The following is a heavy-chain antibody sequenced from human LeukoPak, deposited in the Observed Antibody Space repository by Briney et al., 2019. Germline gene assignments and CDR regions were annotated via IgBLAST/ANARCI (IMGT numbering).Heavy chain of an antibody. CDR2: INPNSGGT. Sequence: ASVKDSRKASGYTFTCYYIQWVRQAPGQGLEWMGWINPNSGGTNYAQRFHGRVTMTRYTSISTAYLEVSRLRFDDTAVYYCAKGLTTYHDFWSSSGGYMDVWGRGSTVTVSS. CDR3: AKGLTTYHDFWSSSGGYMDV. J-gene: IGHJ6*03. D-gene: IGHD3-3*01. CDR1: GYTFTCYY. V-gene: IGHV1-2*02.